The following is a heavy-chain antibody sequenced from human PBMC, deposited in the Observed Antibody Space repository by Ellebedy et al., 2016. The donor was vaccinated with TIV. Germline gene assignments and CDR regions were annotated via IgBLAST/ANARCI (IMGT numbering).Heavy chain of an antibody. CDR1: GGSISSYY. CDR3: ARGGRYFYDSSGYYYHY. Sequence: SETLSLTCTVSGGSISSYYWSWIRQPPGKGLEWIGYIYYSGSANYNPSLKSRVTISVDTSKNQFSLKLSSVTAADTAVYYCARGGRYFYDSSGYYYHYWGQGTLVTVSS. V-gene: IGHV4-59*01. D-gene: IGHD3-22*01. J-gene: IGHJ4*02. CDR2: IYYSGSA.